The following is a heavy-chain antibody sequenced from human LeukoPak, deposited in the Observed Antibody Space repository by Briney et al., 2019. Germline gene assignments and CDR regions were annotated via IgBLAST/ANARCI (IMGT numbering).Heavy chain of an antibody. D-gene: IGHD1-26*01. CDR3: ARGSPFDD. CDR1: GFNVSANY. J-gene: IGHJ4*02. Sequence: GGSLRLSSEVSGFNVSANYLSWVRQAPGKGPVWVSGIYSGGSTYYADSVKGRFTISRDIPKNMVYLQMISLRAEDTAVYYCARGSPFDDWGLGTLVTVSS. V-gene: IGHV3-66*01. CDR2: IYSGGST.